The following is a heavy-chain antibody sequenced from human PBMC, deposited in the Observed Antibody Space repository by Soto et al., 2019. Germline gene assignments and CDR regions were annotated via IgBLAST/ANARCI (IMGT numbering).Heavy chain of an antibody. D-gene: IGHD3-22*01. CDR2: IYPGDSDT. J-gene: IGHJ3*02. CDR1: GYSFTSYW. CDR3: AIGSSCYYVQNAFDI. Sequence: GESLKISCKGSGYSFTSYWIGWVRQMPGKGLEWMGIIYPGDSDTRYSPSFQGQVTISADKSISTAYLQWSSLKASDTAMYYCAIGSSCYYVQNAFDIWGQGTMVTVSS. V-gene: IGHV5-51*01.